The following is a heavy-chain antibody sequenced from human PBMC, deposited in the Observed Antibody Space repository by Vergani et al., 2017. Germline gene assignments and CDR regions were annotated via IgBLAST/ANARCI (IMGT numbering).Heavy chain of an antibody. D-gene: IGHD4-17*01. V-gene: IGHV1-18*01. Sequence: QLHLVHSGAEVKKPGASVKVSCKASGYTFTSYSISWVRQAPGQGLEWMGWISTHNGNTNYAQKLQGRVTMTTDTSTSTAYMDLRSLRYDDTAVYFCARGREILRATFDYWGQGTLVTVSS. CDR2: ISTHNGNT. CDR3: ARGREILRATFDY. J-gene: IGHJ4*02. CDR1: GYTFTSYS.